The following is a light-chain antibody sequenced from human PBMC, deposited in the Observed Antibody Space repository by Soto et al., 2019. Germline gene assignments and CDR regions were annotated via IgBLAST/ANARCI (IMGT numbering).Light chain of an antibody. CDR1: SSVVGGYSY. CDR2: EVS. Sequence: ALTQPPSASWSPGQSVTISCTGTSSVVGGYSYVSWYQQHPGKAPKLMIYEVSKRPSGVPDRFSGSKSGNTASLTVSGLQAEDEADYYCGSYAGRDTYVFGTGTKGTVL. V-gene: IGLV2-8*01. J-gene: IGLJ1*01. CDR3: GSYAGRDTYV.